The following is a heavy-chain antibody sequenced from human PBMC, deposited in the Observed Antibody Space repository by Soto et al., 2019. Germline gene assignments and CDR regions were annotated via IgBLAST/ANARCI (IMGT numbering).Heavy chain of an antibody. D-gene: IGHD3-10*01. J-gene: IGHJ4*02. V-gene: IGHV4-30-2*01. Sequence: SETLSLTCSVSGGSISSGGYSWSWIRQPPGKGLEWIGYIYHSGSTYYNPSLKSRVTISVDRSKNQFSLKLSSVTAADTAVYYCARLIGEAYFDYWGQGTLVTLSS. CDR2: IYHSGST. CDR3: ARLIGEAYFDY. CDR1: GGSISSGGYS.